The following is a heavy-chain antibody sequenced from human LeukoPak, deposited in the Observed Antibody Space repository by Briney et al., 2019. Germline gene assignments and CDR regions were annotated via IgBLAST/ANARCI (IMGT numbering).Heavy chain of an antibody. V-gene: IGHV4-34*01. CDR3: ARGFIGIQPWLLRGSWFDP. D-gene: IGHD5-18*01. CDR2: INHSGST. Sequence: PSETLSLTCAVYGGSFSGYYWSWIRQPPGKGLEWIGEINHSGSTNYNPSLKSRVTISVDTSKNQFSLKLSSVTAADTAVYYCARGFIGIQPWLLRGSWFDPWGQGTLVTVSS. CDR1: GGSFSGYY. J-gene: IGHJ5*02.